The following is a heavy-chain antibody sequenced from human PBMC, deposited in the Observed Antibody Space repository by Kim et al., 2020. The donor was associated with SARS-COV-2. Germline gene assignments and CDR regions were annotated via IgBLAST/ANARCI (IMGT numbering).Heavy chain of an antibody. CDR1: GYSISSGYH. D-gene: IGHD2-15*01. CDR3: ARCNDVVREGMDV. Sequence: SETLSLTCTVSGYSISSGYHWCWIRQPPGKGLEWIGSFTHSGSTFYTPSLKSRVTISIDTSKNQFPLRLSSVTAADTAVYYCARCNDVVREGMDVWGQGTTVTVSS. V-gene: IGHV4-38-2*02. CDR2: FTHSGST. J-gene: IGHJ6*02.